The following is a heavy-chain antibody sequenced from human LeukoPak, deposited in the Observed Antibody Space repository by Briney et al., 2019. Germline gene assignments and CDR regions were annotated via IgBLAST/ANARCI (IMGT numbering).Heavy chain of an antibody. V-gene: IGHV1-46*01. J-gene: IGHJ3*02. CDR3: ARELSGRYCSSTSCYLLNAFDI. D-gene: IGHD2-2*01. Sequence: GASVKVSCKASGYTFTSYYMHWVRQAPGQGLEWMGIINPSGGSTSYAQKFQGRVTMTRDTSTSTVYMELSSLRSEDTAVYYCARELSGRYCSSTSCYLLNAFDIWGQGTMVTVSS. CDR2: INPSGGST. CDR1: GYTFTSYY.